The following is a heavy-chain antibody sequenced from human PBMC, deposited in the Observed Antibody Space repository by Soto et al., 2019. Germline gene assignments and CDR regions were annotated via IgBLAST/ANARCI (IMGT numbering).Heavy chain of an antibody. CDR2: IRSKANSYAT. CDR1: GFTFSGSA. Sequence: EVQLVESGGGLVQPGGSLKLSCAASGFTFSGSAMHWVRQASGKGLEWVGRIRSKANSYATAYAASVKGRFTISRDDSKITAYLQMNSLKTEDTAVYYCTIFGVVTVRHYGMDVWGQGTTVTVSS. D-gene: IGHD3-3*01. CDR3: TIFGVVTVRHYGMDV. J-gene: IGHJ6*02. V-gene: IGHV3-73*02.